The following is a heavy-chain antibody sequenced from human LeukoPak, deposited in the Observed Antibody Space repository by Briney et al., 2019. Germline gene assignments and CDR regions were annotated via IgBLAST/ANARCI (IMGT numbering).Heavy chain of an antibody. CDR2: ISYDGSNK. Sequence: TGGSLRLSCAASGFTFSSYAMHWVRQAPGKGLEWVAVISYDGSNKYYADSVKGRFTISRDNSKNTLYLQMSSLRTQDTAVYYCARGGSGSGPYYFDSWGQGTLVTVSS. V-gene: IGHV3-30-3*01. J-gene: IGHJ4*02. CDR3: ARGGSGSGPYYFDS. CDR1: GFTFSSYA. D-gene: IGHD3-3*01.